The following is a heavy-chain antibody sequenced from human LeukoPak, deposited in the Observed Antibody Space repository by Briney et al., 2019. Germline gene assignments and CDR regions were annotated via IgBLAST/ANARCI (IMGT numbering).Heavy chain of an antibody. V-gene: IGHV3-64*01. D-gene: IGHD2-2*02. Sequence: GGSLRLSCAASGFTFSSYAMHWVRQAPGKGLEYVSTIRTNGGSTYYANSVKGRFTISRDNSKNTLYLQMGSLRAEDMAVYYCARGLRDCTSTSCFTYWYFDLWGRGTLVTVSS. CDR3: ARGLRDCTSTSCFTYWYFDL. J-gene: IGHJ2*01. CDR2: IRTNGGST. CDR1: GFTFSSYA.